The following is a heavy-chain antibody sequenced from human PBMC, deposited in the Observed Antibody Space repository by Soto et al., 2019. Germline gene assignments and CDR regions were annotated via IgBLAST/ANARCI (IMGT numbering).Heavy chain of an antibody. CDR1: GFTFSSYS. J-gene: IGHJ4*02. Sequence: GGSLRLSCAASGFTFSSYSMNWVRQAPGKGLEWVSYISSSSSTIYYADSVKGRFTISRDNAKNSLYLQMNSLRAEDTAVYYCARDLPTMVRGVFDYWGQGTLVTVSS. V-gene: IGHV3-48*01. CDR2: ISSSSSTI. D-gene: IGHD3-10*01. CDR3: ARDLPTMVRGVFDY.